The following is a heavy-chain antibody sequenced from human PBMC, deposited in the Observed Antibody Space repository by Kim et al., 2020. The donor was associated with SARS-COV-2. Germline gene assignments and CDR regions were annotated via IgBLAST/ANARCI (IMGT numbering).Heavy chain of an antibody. CDR1: GGSISSYY. V-gene: IGHV4-59*08. D-gene: IGHD1-26*01. J-gene: IGHJ4*02. CDR2: IYYSGST. CDR3: ARHKSSGSYYFDY. Sequence: SETLSLTCTVSGGSISSYYWSWIRQPPGKGLEWIGYIYYSGSTNYNPSLKSRVTISVDTSKNQFSLKLSSVTAADTAVYYCARHKSSGSYYFDYWGKGTLVTVSS.